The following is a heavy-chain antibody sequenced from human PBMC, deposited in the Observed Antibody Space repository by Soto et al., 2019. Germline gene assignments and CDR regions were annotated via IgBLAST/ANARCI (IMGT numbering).Heavy chain of an antibody. D-gene: IGHD3-10*01. J-gene: IGHJ5*02. Sequence: PSQTLSLTCAISGDSVSSNSAAWSWIRQSPSRGLEWLGRTFYRSKWYNDYAVSVKGRITINPDTSKNLFSLQLSSVTAADTAVYYCARRSSGTRFDPWGQGTLVTVSS. V-gene: IGHV6-1*01. CDR2: TFYRSKWYN. CDR1: GDSVSSNSAA. CDR3: ARRSSGTRFDP.